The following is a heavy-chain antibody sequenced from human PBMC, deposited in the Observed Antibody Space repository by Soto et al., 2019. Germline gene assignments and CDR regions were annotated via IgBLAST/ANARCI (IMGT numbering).Heavy chain of an antibody. Sequence: QLLESGGGFVQPGGSLRLSCVAPGFTFSNFAMAWVRQPPGEGLEWVSAISGSGDDTFYADSMKGRFTISRDNSKDTLYLQINSLRAEDTAVYYCANPIPKTGTTFGFWGQGTLVTVSS. CDR3: ANPIPKTGTTFGF. V-gene: IGHV3-23*01. J-gene: IGHJ4*02. D-gene: IGHD1-1*01. CDR2: ISGSGDDT. CDR1: GFTFSNFA.